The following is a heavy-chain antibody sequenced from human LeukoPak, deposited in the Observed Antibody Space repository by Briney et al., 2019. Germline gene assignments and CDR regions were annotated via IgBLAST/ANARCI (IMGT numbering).Heavy chain of an antibody. D-gene: IGHD6-19*01. J-gene: IGHJ3*02. V-gene: IGHV3-30*18. CDR1: GFTFSSYG. CDR3: AKEGGSSGWADAFDI. CDR2: ISYDGSNK. Sequence: PGGSLRLSCAASGFTFSSYGMHWVRQAPGKGLEWVAVISYDGSNKYYADSVKGRFTISRDNSKNTLYLQMNSLRAEDTAVCYCAKEGGSSGWADAFDIWGQGTMVTVSS.